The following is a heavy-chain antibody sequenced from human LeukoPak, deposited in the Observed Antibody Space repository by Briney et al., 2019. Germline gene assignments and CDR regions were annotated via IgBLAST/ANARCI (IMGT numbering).Heavy chain of an antibody. CDR1: GYTFTSYY. J-gene: IGHJ4*02. D-gene: IGHD4-11*01. V-gene: IGHV1-46*01. Sequence: ASVKVSCKASGYTFTSYYMHWVRQAPGQGLEWMGIINPSGGSTSYAQKLQGRVTMTRDTSTSTVYMELSSLRSEDTAVYYCARERPIKTVFDYWGQGTLVTVSS. CDR3: ARERPIKTVFDY. CDR2: INPSGGST.